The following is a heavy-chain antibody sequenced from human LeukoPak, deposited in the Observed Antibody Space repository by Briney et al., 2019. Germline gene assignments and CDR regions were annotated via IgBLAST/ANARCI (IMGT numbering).Heavy chain of an antibody. CDR2: ISSGSSIM. CDR1: GFTFGSYS. D-gene: IGHD3-16*01. Sequence: PGGSLRLSCVASGFTFGSYSMNWVRQAPGKGLEWVSYISSGSSIMYYADSVKGRFCISRDNAKNSLFLRMDSLRDDDTAVYYCARGGGPHGPSPPRGGKETVVT. V-gene: IGHV3-48*02. CDR3: ARGGGPHGPSPPR. J-gene: IGHJ4*02.